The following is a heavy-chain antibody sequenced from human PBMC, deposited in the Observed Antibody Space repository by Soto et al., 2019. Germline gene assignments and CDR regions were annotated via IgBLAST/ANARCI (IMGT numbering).Heavy chain of an antibody. J-gene: IGHJ4*02. V-gene: IGHV4-31*03. Sequence: QVQLQESGPGLVKPSQTLSLTCTVSGCSISSGGYYWSWIRQHPGKGLEWIGYIYYSGSTYYNPSLKSRVTISVDTSKNQFTLKLSSVTAADTAVYYCARGSSLSSTIFGVVSNFDYWGQGTLVTVSS. D-gene: IGHD3-3*01. CDR1: GCSISSGGYY. CDR2: IYYSGST. CDR3: ARGSSLSSTIFGVVSNFDY.